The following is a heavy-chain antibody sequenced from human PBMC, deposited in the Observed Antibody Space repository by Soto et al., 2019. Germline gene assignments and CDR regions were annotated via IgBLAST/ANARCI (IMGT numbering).Heavy chain of an antibody. J-gene: IGHJ5*02. Sequence: GESLKISCAASGFTFSSYGMHWVRQAPGKGLEWVAVIWYDGSNKYYADSVKGRFTISRDNSKNTLYLQMNSLRAEDTAVYYCARAPYCSGGSCYSGWFDPWGQGTLVTVSS. CDR1: GFTFSSYG. D-gene: IGHD2-15*01. V-gene: IGHV3-33*01. CDR3: ARAPYCSGGSCYSGWFDP. CDR2: IWYDGSNK.